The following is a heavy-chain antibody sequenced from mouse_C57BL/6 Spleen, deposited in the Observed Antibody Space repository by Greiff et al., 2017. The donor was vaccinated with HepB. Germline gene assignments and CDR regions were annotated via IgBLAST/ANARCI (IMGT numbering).Heavy chain of an antibody. Sequence: DVKLVESGGDLVKPGGSLKLSCAASGFTFSSYGMSWVRQTPDKRLEWVATISSGGSYTYYPDSVKGRFTISRDNAKNTLYLQMSSLKSEDTAMYYCARHRGGTAMDYWGQGTSVTVSS. D-gene: IGHD4-1*01. V-gene: IGHV5-6*02. CDR3: ARHRGGTAMDY. J-gene: IGHJ4*01. CDR2: ISSGGSYT. CDR1: GFTFSSYG.